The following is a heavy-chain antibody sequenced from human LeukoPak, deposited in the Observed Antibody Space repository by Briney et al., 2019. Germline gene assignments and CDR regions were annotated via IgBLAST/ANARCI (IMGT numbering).Heavy chain of an antibody. CDR2: IYYSGST. CDR3: ARAVGYCSSTSCYAAGFDY. CDR1: GGSISSSSYY. V-gene: IGHV4-39*07. Sequence: SETLSLTCTVSGGSISSSSYYWGWIRQPPGKGLEWIGSIYYSGSTYYNPSLKSRVTISVDTSKNQFSLKLSSVTAADTAVYYCARAVGYCSSTSCYAAGFDYWGQGTLVTVSS. D-gene: IGHD2-2*01. J-gene: IGHJ4*02.